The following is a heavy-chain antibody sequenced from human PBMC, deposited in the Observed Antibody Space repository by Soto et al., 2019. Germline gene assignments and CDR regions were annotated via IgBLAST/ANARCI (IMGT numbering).Heavy chain of an antibody. CDR2: ISAYNGNT. CDR3: ARVRGIVLVVAATPSGMDV. Sequence: QVQLVQSGAEVKKPGASVKVSCKASGYTFTSYGIGWVRQAPGQGLEWMGWISAYNGNTNYAQKLQGRVTMTTDTSSSTAYMERRSLRSDDTAVYYCARVRGIVLVVAATPSGMDVWGQGTTVTVSS. D-gene: IGHD2-15*01. J-gene: IGHJ6*02. CDR1: GYTFTSYG. V-gene: IGHV1-18*01.